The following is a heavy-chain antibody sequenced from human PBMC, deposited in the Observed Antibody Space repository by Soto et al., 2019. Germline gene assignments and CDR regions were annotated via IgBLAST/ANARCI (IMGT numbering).Heavy chain of an antibody. J-gene: IGHJ4*02. CDR3: AKDLRSYDFWSGYLQTLDY. CDR2: ISYDGSNK. CDR1: GFTFSSYG. D-gene: IGHD3-3*01. Sequence: GGPLRLSCAASGFTFSSYGMHWVRQAPGKGLERVSVISYDGSNKYYADSVKGRFTISRDNSKNTLYLQMNSLRAEDTAVYYCAKDLRSYDFWSGYLQTLDYWGQGTLVTVSS. V-gene: IGHV3-30*18.